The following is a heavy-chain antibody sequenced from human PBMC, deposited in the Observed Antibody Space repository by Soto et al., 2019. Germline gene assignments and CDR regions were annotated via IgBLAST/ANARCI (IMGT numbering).Heavy chain of an antibody. CDR2: IYYSGST. D-gene: IGHD2-2*01. V-gene: IGHV4-31*03. CDR3: ARGAPDIVVVPAGWYFDL. J-gene: IGHJ2*01. Sequence: QVQLQESGPGLVKPSQTLSLTCTVSGGSISSGGYYWSWIRQHPGKGLEWIGYIYYSGSTYYNPSLKSRGTISVDTSKNQFSLKLSSVTAADTAVYYCARGAPDIVVVPAGWYFDLWGRGTLVTVSS. CDR1: GGSISSGGYY.